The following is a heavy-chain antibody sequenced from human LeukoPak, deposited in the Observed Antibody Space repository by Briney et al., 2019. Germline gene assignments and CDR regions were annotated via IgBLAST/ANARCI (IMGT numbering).Heavy chain of an antibody. CDR2: INPNSGGT. CDR1: GYTFTGYY. CDR3: ARDGLLRGEPDY. D-gene: IGHD2-21*02. V-gene: IGHV1-2*02. Sequence: ASVKVSCKASGYTFTGYYMHWVRQAPGQGLDWMGWINPNSGGTNYAQKFQGRVTMTRDTSITTAYMELSRLTSDDTAVYYCARDGLLRGEPDYWGQGTLVTVSS. J-gene: IGHJ4*02.